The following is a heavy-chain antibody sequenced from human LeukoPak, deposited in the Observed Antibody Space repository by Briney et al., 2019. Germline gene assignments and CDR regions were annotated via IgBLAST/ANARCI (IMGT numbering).Heavy chain of an antibody. CDR2: INPNSGGT. Sequence: GASVKVSCKASGYSFTGYYMHWVRQAPGQGLEWMGWINPNSGGTKYKGRVTMTRDTSIGTAYMELSRLRSDDTAVYYCARGVGGYDWPYYYYYYMDVWGKGTTVTVSS. J-gene: IGHJ6*03. D-gene: IGHD5-12*01. CDR3: ARGVGGYDWPYYYYYYMDV. V-gene: IGHV1-2*02. CDR1: GYSFTGYY.